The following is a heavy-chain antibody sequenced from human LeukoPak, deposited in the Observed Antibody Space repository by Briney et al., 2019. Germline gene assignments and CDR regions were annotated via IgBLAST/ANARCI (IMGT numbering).Heavy chain of an antibody. Sequence: GGSLRLSCSASGFTFSSYNMHWVHQAPGKGLEYVSVISSNGGSTYYPDSVKGRFTISRDNSRNTLYLQMSSLRADDTAVYYCVKPYESWGQGTLVTVSS. D-gene: IGHD3-22*01. J-gene: IGHJ5*02. CDR2: ISSNGGST. CDR1: GFTFSSYN. CDR3: VKPYES. V-gene: IGHV3-64D*08.